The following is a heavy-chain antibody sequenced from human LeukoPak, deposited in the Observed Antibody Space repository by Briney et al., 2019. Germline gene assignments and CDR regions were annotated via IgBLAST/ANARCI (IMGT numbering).Heavy chain of an antibody. D-gene: IGHD5-12*01. CDR2: IRYDGSNK. J-gene: IGHJ4*02. Sequence: GAPLRLSSASSGFTFSCYGMHLVRPAPGKRLEWVAFIRYDGSNKYYADSVKRRFTISRDNSKNTLYLQMNSRRAEDTAVYYCAKDLGWESGYDIFDYWGQGTLVTVSS. CDR3: AKDLGWESGYDIFDY. CDR1: GFTFSCYG. V-gene: IGHV3-30*02.